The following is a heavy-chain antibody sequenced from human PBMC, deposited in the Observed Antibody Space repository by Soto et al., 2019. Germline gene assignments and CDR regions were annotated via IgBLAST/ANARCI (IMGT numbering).Heavy chain of an antibody. Sequence: EVQLVESGGGLVQPGRSLRLSCAASGFSFENYAMHWVRQAPGKGLEWVSGISWHSGNLGYADSVRGRFTISRDNAKNPIYLQMNSLSPEDTGLYYCEKNKVYSTNEHNLFYGGQGTLVTVPS. CDR1: GFSFENYA. CDR3: EKNKVYSTNEHNLFY. D-gene: IGHD4-4*01. CDR2: ISWHSGNL. J-gene: IGHJ4*02. V-gene: IGHV3-9*01.